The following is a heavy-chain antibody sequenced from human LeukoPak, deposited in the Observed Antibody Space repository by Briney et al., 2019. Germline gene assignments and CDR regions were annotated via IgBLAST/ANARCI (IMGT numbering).Heavy chain of an antibody. CDR2: ISGSGGST. CDR3: AKESYYDSSGYYYDT. CDR1: GFTFSSYA. Sequence: PGGSLRLSCAASGFTFSSYAMSWVRQAPGKGLEWVSAISGSGGSTYYAGSVKGRFTISRDNSKNTLYLQMNSLRAEDTAVYYCAKESYYDSSGYYYDTWGQGTLVTVSS. J-gene: IGHJ5*02. V-gene: IGHV3-23*01. D-gene: IGHD3-22*01.